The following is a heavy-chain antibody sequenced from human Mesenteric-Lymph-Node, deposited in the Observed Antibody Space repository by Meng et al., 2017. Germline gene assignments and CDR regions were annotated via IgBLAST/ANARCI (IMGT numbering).Heavy chain of an antibody. V-gene: IGHV4-38-2*01. CDR2: IHHSGTT. J-gene: IGHJ4*02. CDR3: ARVINCSGSTCYLFYIDS. CDR1: GYSISSGYY. D-gene: IGHD2-15*01. Sequence: GSLRLSCAVSGYSISSGYYWGWIRQPPGKGLEWIGNIHHSGTTDYNPSLKSRVTISLDTSKNQFSLKLSSVTAADTAIYYCARVINCSGSTCYLFYIDSWGQGTLVTSPQ.